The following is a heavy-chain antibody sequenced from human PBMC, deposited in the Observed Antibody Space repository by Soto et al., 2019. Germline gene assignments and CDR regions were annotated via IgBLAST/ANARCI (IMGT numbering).Heavy chain of an antibody. J-gene: IGHJ6*03. V-gene: IGHV4-59*01. Sequence: PSETLSLTCAVYGGSFSGYYWSWIRQPPGKGLEWIGYIYYSGSTNYNPSLKSRVTISVDTSKNQFSLKLSSVTAADTAVYYCAGTTSHYWYYMDVWGKGTTVTVSS. CDR1: GGSFSGYY. D-gene: IGHD1-7*01. CDR3: AGTTSHYWYYMDV. CDR2: IYYSGST.